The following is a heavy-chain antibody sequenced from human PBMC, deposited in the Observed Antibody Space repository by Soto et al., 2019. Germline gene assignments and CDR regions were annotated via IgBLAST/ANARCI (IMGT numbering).Heavy chain of an antibody. D-gene: IGHD6-13*01. J-gene: IGHJ4*02. V-gene: IGHV1-69*01. Sequence: QAQVVQSGAEVRKPGSSVKLSCKASEGTFNSYAIAWVRQAPGQGLEWMGGIIPYYNTLNYAQKFQDRVTITADDSTNTVYMELSSLRSDDTAVYFCVSGASRWYPYFFDSWGQGTLVTVSS. CDR3: VSGASRWYPYFFDS. CDR2: IIPYYNTL. CDR1: EGTFNSYA.